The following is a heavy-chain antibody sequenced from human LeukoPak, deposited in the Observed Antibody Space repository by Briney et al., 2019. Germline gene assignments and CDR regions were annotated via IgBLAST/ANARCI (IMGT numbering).Heavy chain of an antibody. J-gene: IGHJ4*02. CDR2: IYYSGST. Sequence: PSETLSLTCTVSGGSISSGDYYWSWIRQPPGKGLEWIGYIYYSGSTYYNPSLKSRVTISVDTSKNQFSLKLSSVTAADPAVYYCAGLVVVTATSFDYWGQGTLVTVSS. D-gene: IGHD2-21*02. CDR3: AGLVVVTATSFDY. V-gene: IGHV4-30-4*01. CDR1: GGSISSGDYY.